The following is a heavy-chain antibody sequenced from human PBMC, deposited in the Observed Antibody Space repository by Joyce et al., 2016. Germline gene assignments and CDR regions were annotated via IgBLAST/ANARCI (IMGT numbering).Heavy chain of an antibody. CDR1: GYTFSDHY. J-gene: IGHJ4*02. Sequence: QVQLVHSGAEVKKPGASVKVSCKASGYTFSDHYIHWVRQAPGKGREVRGWINPKSGGTNYAEKFEGRVTMKRDTSISIVYMELSRLTSDDTAVYHCARGKAYYDYAWGSYRTFDYWGQGTLVTVSS. CDR2: INPKSGGT. V-gene: IGHV1-2*02. CDR3: ARGKAYYDYAWGSYRTFDY. D-gene: IGHD3-16*02.